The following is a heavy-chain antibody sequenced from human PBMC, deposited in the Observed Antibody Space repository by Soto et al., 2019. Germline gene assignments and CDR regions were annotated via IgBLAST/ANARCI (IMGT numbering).Heavy chain of an antibody. J-gene: IGHJ4*02. Sequence: PSETLSLTCAVSGGSTSSSNWWSWVRQPPGKGLEWIGEIYHSGSTNYNPSLKSRVTISVDKSKNQFSLKLSSVTAADTAVYYCARDPYSSSWYAGGYWGQGTLVTVSS. CDR3: ARDPYSSSWYAGGY. CDR2: IYHSGST. V-gene: IGHV4-4*02. CDR1: GGSTSSSNW. D-gene: IGHD6-13*01.